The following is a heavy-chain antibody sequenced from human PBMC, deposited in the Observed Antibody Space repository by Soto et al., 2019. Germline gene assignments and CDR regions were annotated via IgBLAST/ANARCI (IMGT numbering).Heavy chain of an antibody. CDR3: ARDPGCGSGLAGDYYYGMDV. Sequence: GGSLRLSCAASGFTFSSYGMHWVRQAPGKGLEWVAVIWYDGSNKYYADSVKGRFTISRDNSKNTLYLQMNSLRAEDTAVYYCARDPGCGSGLAGDYYYGMDVWGQGTTVTVSS. V-gene: IGHV3-33*01. CDR1: GFTFSSYG. D-gene: IGHD6-19*01. J-gene: IGHJ6*02. CDR2: IWYDGSNK.